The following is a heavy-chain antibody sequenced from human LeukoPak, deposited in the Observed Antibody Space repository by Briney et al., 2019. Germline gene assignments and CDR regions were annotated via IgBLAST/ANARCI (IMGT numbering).Heavy chain of an antibody. CDR1: GGSISSYY. CDR2: ISYSGST. CDR3: ARERYDNGGWFDP. Sequence: SETLSLTCTVSGGSISSYYWSWIRPPPGKGLEWIGYISYSGSTNYNPSLKSRVTISVDTSKNQFSLKLSSVPAADTAVYYCARERYDNGGWFDPWGQGTLVTVSS. D-gene: IGHD5-12*01. V-gene: IGHV4-59*01. J-gene: IGHJ5*02.